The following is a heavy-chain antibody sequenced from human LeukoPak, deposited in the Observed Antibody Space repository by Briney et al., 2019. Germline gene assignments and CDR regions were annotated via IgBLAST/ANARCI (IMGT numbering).Heavy chain of an antibody. V-gene: IGHV4-39*07. CDR2: IYYSGAT. D-gene: IGHD3-10*01. Sequence: SETLSLTCTVSGVSISSTSYYWGWIRQPPGKGLEWIGSIYYSGATYYNPSLKSRVIISLDTSKNQFSLKLISVTAADTAVYYCARSDGYGLVGIWGQGTMVTVSS. CDR1: GVSISSTSYY. CDR3: ARSDGYGLVGI. J-gene: IGHJ3*02.